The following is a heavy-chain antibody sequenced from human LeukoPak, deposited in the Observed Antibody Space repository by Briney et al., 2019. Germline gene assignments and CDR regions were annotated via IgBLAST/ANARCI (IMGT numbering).Heavy chain of an antibody. CDR1: GFTFSSDG. J-gene: IGHJ4*02. V-gene: IGHV3-23*01. D-gene: IGHD1-14*01. Sequence: PGGSLRLSCAASGFTFSSDGMSWVRQAPGKGLEWVSAISGSGGSTYYADSVKGRFTISRDNSKNTLYLQMNSLRAEDTAVYYCAKVSGGLDVFDYWGQGTLVTVSS. CDR2: ISGSGGST. CDR3: AKVSGGLDVFDY.